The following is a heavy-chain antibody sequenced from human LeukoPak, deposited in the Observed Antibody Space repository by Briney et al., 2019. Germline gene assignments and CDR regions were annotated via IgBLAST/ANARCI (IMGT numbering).Heavy chain of an antibody. Sequence: GGSLRLSCAPSGVIFNNFAFHWVRQAPGKGLEWVAAVSYDGSNQYYADSVRGRLTISRDNSKNSLYLQMNSLRAEDTAIYYCARDSPDSGGKGFDYWGQGTLVTVSS. J-gene: IGHJ4*02. CDR3: ARDSPDSGGKGFDY. D-gene: IGHD4-23*01. V-gene: IGHV3-30*14. CDR2: VSYDGSNQ. CDR1: GVIFNNFA.